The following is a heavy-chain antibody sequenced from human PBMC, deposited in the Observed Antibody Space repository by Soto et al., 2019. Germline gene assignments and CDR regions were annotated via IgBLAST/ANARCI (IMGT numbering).Heavy chain of an antibody. D-gene: IGHD2-21*02. CDR1: GGSININPHY. V-gene: IGHV4-39*01. J-gene: IGHJ4*02. CDR3: VGDGKIRNFYY. CDR2: ISNSGTT. Sequence: QLQLQESGPGLVRPSETLSLTCTVSGGSININPHYCGWIRQPPVKGLEWIGSISNSGTTYYNQSLKSRVTISVDTSKNQFSLKLTSVTAADTAIYYCVGDGKIRNFYYWGQGTLVTVSS.